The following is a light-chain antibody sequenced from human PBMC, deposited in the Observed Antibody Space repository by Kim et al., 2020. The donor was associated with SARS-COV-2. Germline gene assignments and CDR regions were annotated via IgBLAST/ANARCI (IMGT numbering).Light chain of an antibody. CDR3: QQYNSDSFT. Sequence: APAGDRVTITCRASQSISSWLAWYQQKPGKAPNLLIYDASTLESGVPSRFSGSGSGTEFTLTISSLQPDDFATYYCQQYNSDSFTFGQGTRLDIK. J-gene: IGKJ5*01. CDR2: DAS. V-gene: IGKV1-5*01. CDR1: QSISSW.